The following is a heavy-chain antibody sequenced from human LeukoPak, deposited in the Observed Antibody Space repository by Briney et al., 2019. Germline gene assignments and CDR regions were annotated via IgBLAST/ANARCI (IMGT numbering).Heavy chain of an antibody. CDR3: ARSSGSYRLDY. CDR2: IYTTGSA. CDR1: DGSISSYY. J-gene: IGHJ4*02. Sequence: SETLSLTCTVSDGSISSYYWNWIRQPAGKGLEWIGRIYTTGSANYNPSLKRRVTMSVDTSKNQFSLKLSSVTAADTAVYYCARSSGSYRLDYWGQGSLVTVSS. V-gene: IGHV4-4*07. D-gene: IGHD1-26*01.